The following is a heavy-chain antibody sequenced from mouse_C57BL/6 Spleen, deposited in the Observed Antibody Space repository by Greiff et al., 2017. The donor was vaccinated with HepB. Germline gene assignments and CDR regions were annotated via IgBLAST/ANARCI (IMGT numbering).Heavy chain of an antibody. CDR3: ARGGSGPHWYFDV. CDR2: INYDGSST. Sequence: DVKLVESEGGLVQPGSSMKLSCTASGFTFSDYYMAWVRQVPEKGLEWVANINYDGSSTYYLDSLKSRFIISRDNAKNILYLQMSRLKSEDTATYYCARGGSGPHWYFDVWGTGTTVTVSS. CDR1: GFTFSDYY. J-gene: IGHJ1*03. V-gene: IGHV5-16*01.